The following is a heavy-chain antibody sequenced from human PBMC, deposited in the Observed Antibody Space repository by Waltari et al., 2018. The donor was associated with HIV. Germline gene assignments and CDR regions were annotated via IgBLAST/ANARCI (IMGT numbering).Heavy chain of an antibody. CDR3: AKDDRASRGLDD. J-gene: IGHJ4*02. CDR2: VRDIDST. Sequence: EVQLLESGGGLVQPGGSLRLSCAASGFRLSNYAMSWVRQAPGKGLEWVAVVRDIDSTYYVDSVKGRFIISRDDSKDSLYLQMNSLRVEDTAVYYCAKDDRASRGLDDWGQGTLVTVSS. CDR1: GFRLSNYA. V-gene: IGHV3-23*01. D-gene: IGHD5-12*01.